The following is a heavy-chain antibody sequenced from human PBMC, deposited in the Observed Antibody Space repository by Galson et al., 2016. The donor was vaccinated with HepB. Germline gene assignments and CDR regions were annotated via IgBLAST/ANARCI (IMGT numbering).Heavy chain of an antibody. J-gene: IGHJ6*02. CDR1: GFTFSNYG. CDR2: MSHDGNSQ. V-gene: IGHV3-30*03. CDR3: VRDPTWGYGMDV. D-gene: IGHD3-16*01. Sequence: SLRLSCAASGFTFSNYGMHWVRQAPGKGLEWVALMSHDGNSQYYGDPVRGRFTVSRDISKNTRYLQMNSLSAEETAVYYCVRDPTWGYGMDVWGQGTTVTVSS.